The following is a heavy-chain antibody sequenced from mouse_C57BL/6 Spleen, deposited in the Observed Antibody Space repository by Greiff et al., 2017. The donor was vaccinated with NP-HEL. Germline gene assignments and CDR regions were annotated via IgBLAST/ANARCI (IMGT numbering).Heavy chain of an antibody. CDR3: ARSGDYGFYYAMDH. V-gene: IGHV1-64*01. D-gene: IGHD1-2*01. J-gene: IGHJ4*01. CDR2: IHPNSGST. Sequence: VQLQQPGAELVKPGASVKLSCKASGYTFTSYWMHWVKQRPGQGLEWIGMIHPNSGSTNYNEKFKSKATLTVDKSSSTAYMQLSSLTSEDSAVYYCARSGDYGFYYAMDHWGQGTSVTVSS. CDR1: GYTFTSYW.